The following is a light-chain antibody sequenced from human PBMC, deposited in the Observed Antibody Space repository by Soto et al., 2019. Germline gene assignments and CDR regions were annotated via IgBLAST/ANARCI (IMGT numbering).Light chain of an antibody. CDR2: GAS. CDR3: QHYVTSLTT. V-gene: IGKV3-20*01. J-gene: IGKJ1*01. Sequence: EIVLTQSPGTLSLSPGERVTLPCRASQSVSSNYLAWHQQKPGQAPRLLIYGASTRATGIPARFIGSGSGTDFTLTISRLEPEDFAVYYCQHYVTSLTTFGQGTKVDI. CDR1: QSVSSNY.